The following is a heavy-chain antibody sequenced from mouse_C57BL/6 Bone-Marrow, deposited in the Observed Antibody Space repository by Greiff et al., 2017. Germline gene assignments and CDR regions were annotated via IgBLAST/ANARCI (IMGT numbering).Heavy chain of an antibody. CDR3: AIPATTTFYAMDY. CDR2: ISTGGGSP. J-gene: IGHJ4*01. V-gene: IGHV5-12*01. D-gene: IGHD1-2*01. CDR1: GFTFSDYY. Sequence: EVHLVESGGGLVQPGGSLKLSCAASGFTFSDYYMYWVRQTPEKRLEWVAYISTGGGSPYYPDTVKGRFTISRANAQNTLYLQRSRRKSEYAAVYYCAIPATTTFYAMDYWGQGTSVTVSS.